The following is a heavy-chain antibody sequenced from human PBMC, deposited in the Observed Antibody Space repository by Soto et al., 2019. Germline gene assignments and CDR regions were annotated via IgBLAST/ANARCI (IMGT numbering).Heavy chain of an antibody. CDR2: IYYSGST. Sequence: PSETLSLTCTVSGGSISSGGYCWSWIRQHPGKGLEWIGYIYYSGSTYYNPSLKRRVTISVDTSKNQFSLKLSSVTAADTAVYYCARSSYSGGRNFDYWGQGTLVTVSS. CDR1: GGSISSGGYC. V-gene: IGHV4-39*01. CDR3: ARSSYSGGRNFDY. D-gene: IGHD6-19*01. J-gene: IGHJ4*02.